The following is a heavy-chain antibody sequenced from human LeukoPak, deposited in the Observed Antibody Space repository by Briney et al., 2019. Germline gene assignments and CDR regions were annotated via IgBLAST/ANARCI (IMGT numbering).Heavy chain of an antibody. CDR2: IYTSGST. D-gene: IGHD3-16*01. V-gene: IGHV4-4*07. Sequence: SETLSLTCTVSGGSISSYYWSWIRQPAGKGLEWIGRIYTSGSTNYNPSLKSRVTMSVDTSKNQFSLKLSSVTAADTAVYYCAGVGGTTKYPYYYYMDVWGKGTTVTVSS. CDR1: GGSISSYY. J-gene: IGHJ6*03. CDR3: AGVGGTTKYPYYYYMDV.